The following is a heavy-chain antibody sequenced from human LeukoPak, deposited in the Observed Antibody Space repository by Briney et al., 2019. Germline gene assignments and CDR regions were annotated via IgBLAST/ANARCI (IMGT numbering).Heavy chain of an antibody. Sequence: ASVKVSCKTSGYTFTNYDIHWVRQATGRRLEWMGWMNPNSGHTVYAQNFQGRITMTRDISVNTAYMELSSLISEDTAVYYCARGRHSFYYDNGGLKLDPWGQGTLVTVSS. V-gene: IGHV1-8*01. CDR2: MNPNSGHT. J-gene: IGHJ5*02. CDR1: GYTFTNYD. D-gene: IGHD3-22*01. CDR3: ARGRHSFYYDNGGLKLDP.